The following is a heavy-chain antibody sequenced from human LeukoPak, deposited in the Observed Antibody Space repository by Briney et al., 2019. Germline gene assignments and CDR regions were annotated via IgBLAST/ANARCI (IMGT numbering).Heavy chain of an antibody. CDR2: INPKSGGT. V-gene: IGHV1-2*02. CDR3: AIPEYYYDSSGGINWFDP. J-gene: IGHJ5*02. Sequence: ASVKVSCKASGYTFTGYYIHWVRQAPGQGLEWMGWINPKSGGTNYAQKFQGRVTMTRDTSISTAYMELSRLRSDDTAVYYCAIPEYYYDSSGGINWFDPWGQGALVTVSS. D-gene: IGHD3-22*01. CDR1: GYTFTGYY.